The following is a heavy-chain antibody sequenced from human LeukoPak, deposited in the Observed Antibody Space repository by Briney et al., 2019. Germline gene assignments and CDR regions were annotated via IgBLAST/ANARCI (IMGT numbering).Heavy chain of an antibody. Sequence: GSLRLSCAASGFIFSSYAMSWVRQAPGKGLEWVAFIRYDGSNKYYADSVKGRFTISRDNSKNTLYLQMNSLRAEDTAVYYCAKVGDTAMVIAYWGQGTLVTVSS. J-gene: IGHJ4*02. V-gene: IGHV3-30*02. D-gene: IGHD5-18*01. CDR3: AKVGDTAMVIAY. CDR2: IRYDGSNK. CDR1: GFIFSSYA.